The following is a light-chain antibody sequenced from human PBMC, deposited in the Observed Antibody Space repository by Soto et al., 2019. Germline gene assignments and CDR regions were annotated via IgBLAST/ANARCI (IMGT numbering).Light chain of an antibody. CDR1: QNVDTKY. Sequence: EIVLTQSPGTLSLSPGAIANLSFSASQNVDTKYLAWYQQKPGQAPRLLIYGASNRAAGIPARFSGSGSGTDFTLTISDVEPEDFAVYYCHQRQSWPRTFGQGTKVDIK. V-gene: IGKV3-11*01. J-gene: IGKJ1*01. CDR2: GAS. CDR3: HQRQSWPRT.